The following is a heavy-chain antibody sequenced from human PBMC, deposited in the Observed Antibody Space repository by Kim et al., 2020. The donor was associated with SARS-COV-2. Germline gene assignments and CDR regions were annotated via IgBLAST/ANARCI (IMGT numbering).Heavy chain of an antibody. CDR3: ARRPQLGHLPLDY. Sequence: YSPSFQGHVTISADKSISTAYLQWSRLKASDTAMYYCARRPQLGHLPLDYWGQGTLVTVSS. D-gene: IGHD2-2*01. J-gene: IGHJ4*02. V-gene: IGHV5-10-1*01.